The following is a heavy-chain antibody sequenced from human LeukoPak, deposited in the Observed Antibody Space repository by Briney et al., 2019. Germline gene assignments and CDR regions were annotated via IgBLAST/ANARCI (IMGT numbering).Heavy chain of an antibody. CDR2: IKQDGSEK. CDR3: ARGADIVVVPAATVVDAFDI. Sequence: GGSLLLSCAASGFPFSSYWMSWGRQAPGKGLEWVANIKQDGSEKYYVDSVKGRFTISRDNAKNSLYLQMNSLRAEDTAVYYCARGADIVVVPAATVVDAFDIWGQGTMVTVSS. CDR1: GFPFSSYW. J-gene: IGHJ3*02. D-gene: IGHD2-2*01. V-gene: IGHV3-7*03.